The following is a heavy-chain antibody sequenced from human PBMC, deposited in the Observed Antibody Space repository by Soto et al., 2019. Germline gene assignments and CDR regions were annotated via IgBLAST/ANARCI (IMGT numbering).Heavy chain of an antibody. CDR1: GGSFRGYY. J-gene: IGHJ4*02. V-gene: IGHV4-34*01. D-gene: IGHD3-22*01. CDR3: GRVYNSGVYNLVGYFDY. Sequence: SETLSLTCAVYGGSFRGYYWSWIRQPPGKGLEWIGEINHSGSTNYNPSLKSRVTISVDTSKNQFSLKLSSVPAADTAVYYCGRVYNSGVYNLVGYFDYWGKETLVPVSS. CDR2: INHSGST.